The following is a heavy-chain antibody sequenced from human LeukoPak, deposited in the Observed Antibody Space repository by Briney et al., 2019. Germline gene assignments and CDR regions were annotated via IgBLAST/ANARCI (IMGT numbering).Heavy chain of an antibody. CDR2: INHSGST. J-gene: IGHJ1*01. CDR3: ARGPTLTGYYYSLQH. V-gene: IGHV4-34*01. CDR1: GGSFSGYY. Sequence: SETLSLTCAVYGGSFSGYYWSWIRQPPGKGLEWIGEINHSGSTNYNPSLKSRVTISVDTSKNQFSLKLTSVTAADTAVYYCARGPTLTGYYYSLQHWGQGTLVTVSS. D-gene: IGHD3-9*01.